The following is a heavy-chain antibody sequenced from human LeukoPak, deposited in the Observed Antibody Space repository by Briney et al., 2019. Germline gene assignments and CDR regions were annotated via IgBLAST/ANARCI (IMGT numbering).Heavy chain of an antibody. J-gene: IGHJ3*02. CDR2: ISAYNGNT. Sequence: ASVKVSCKASGYTFTSYGISWVRQAPGQGLEWMGWISAYNGNTNYAQKLQGRVTMTTDTSTSTAYMELRSLRSDDTAVYYCARDVIPDWVATKPWLKGAFDIWGQGAMVTVSS. CDR3: ARDVIPDWVATKPWLKGAFDI. V-gene: IGHV1-18*01. CDR1: GYTFTSYG. D-gene: IGHD5-12*01.